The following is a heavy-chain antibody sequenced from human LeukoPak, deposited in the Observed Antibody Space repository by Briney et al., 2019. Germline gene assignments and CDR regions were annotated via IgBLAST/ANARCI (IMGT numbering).Heavy chain of an antibody. J-gene: IGHJ4*02. Sequence: PGGSLRLSCAASGFTFSSYAMHWVRQAPGTWLEWVAVISYDGSNKYYADSVKGRFTISRDNSKNTLYLQMNSLRAEDTAVYYCARVYGDYGYFDYWGQGTLVTVSS. CDR3: ARVYGDYGYFDY. CDR1: GFTFSSYA. D-gene: IGHD4-17*01. CDR2: ISYDGSNK. V-gene: IGHV3-30-3*01.